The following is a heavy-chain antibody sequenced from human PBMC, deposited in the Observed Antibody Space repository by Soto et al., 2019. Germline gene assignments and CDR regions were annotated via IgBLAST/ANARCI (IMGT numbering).Heavy chain of an antibody. V-gene: IGHV4-34*01. CDR2: INHSGST. D-gene: IGHD2-21*01. Sequence: SETLSLTCAVYGGSFSGYYWRWIRQPPGKGLEWMGEINHSGSTNYNPSLKSRVTISVDTSKNQFSLKLSSVTAADTAVYYCARATLWYTPSNDAFDIWGQGTMVTVSS. J-gene: IGHJ3*02. CDR1: GGSFSGYY. CDR3: ARATLWYTPSNDAFDI.